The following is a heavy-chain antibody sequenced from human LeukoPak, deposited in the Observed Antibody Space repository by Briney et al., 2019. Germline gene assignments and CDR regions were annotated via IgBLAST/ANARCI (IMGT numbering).Heavy chain of an antibody. J-gene: IGHJ6*02. D-gene: IGHD2-2*01. V-gene: IGHV4-30-4*01. CDR1: GGSISSGDYY. CDR3: AREPLVVPAAISYYGMDV. Sequence: SETLSLTCTVSGGSISSGDYYWSWIRQPPGKGLEWIGYIYYRGSTYYNPSLKSRVTISVDTSKNQFSLKLSSVTAADTAVYYCAREPLVVPAAISYYGMDVWGQGTTVTVSS. CDR2: IYYRGST.